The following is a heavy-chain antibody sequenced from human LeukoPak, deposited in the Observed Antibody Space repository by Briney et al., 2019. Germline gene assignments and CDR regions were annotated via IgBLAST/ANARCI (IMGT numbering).Heavy chain of an antibody. Sequence: SETLSLTCTVSGGSISSYHWSWIRQPPGKGLEWIGHIYYTGSTNYNPSLKSRVTISLDTSKNQFSLKLSSVTAADTAVYYCTRSLGVVIHGGMDVWGQGSTVTVSS. D-gene: IGHD3-3*01. J-gene: IGHJ6*02. CDR2: IYYTGST. CDR1: GGSISSYH. V-gene: IGHV4-59*01. CDR3: TRSLGVVIHGGMDV.